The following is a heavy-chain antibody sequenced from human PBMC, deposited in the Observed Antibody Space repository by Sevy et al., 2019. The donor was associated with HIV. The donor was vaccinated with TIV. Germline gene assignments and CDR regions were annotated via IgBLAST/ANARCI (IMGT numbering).Heavy chain of an antibody. J-gene: IGHJ2*01. CDR2: LYSTGAT. CDR3: ATPLPSGWYEGTGGYFDL. CDR1: GGSISSSSYY. D-gene: IGHD6-19*01. Sequence: SETLSLTCTISGGSISSSSYYWGWIRQPPGKGLEWMGSLYSTGATSYNPSLEGRVTASADTSRNRFYLKLDSVSAADTAVYYCATPLPSGWYEGTGGYFDLWGRGTLVTVSS. V-gene: IGHV4-39*01.